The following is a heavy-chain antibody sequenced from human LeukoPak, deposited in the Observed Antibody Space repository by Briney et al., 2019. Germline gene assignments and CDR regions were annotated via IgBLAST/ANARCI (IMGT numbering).Heavy chain of an antibody. CDR1: GFTFSTHA. D-gene: IGHD1-26*01. V-gene: IGHV3-64*01. J-gene: IGHJ3*02. CDR3: ARVRNSGSYFGAFGI. CDR2: ISSNGGST. Sequence: PGGPLRLSCAASGFTFSTHAMHWVRQAPGKGLEYVSAISSNGGSTYYANSVKGRFTISRDNSKNTLYLQMGSLRAEDMAVYYCARVRNSGSYFGAFGIWGQGTMVTVSS.